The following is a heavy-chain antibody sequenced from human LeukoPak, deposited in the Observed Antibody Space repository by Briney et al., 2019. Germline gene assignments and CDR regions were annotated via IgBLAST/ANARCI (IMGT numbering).Heavy chain of an antibody. Sequence: PGGSLRLSCAASGFIVSSNYMSWVRQAPGRGLEWVSVTYRGGSTYYADSVKGRFTVSRDNSKNTLYLQMNSLRAEDTAVYYCARGGARQQLVENYFDYWGQGTLVTVSS. J-gene: IGHJ4*02. CDR2: TYRGGST. CDR1: GFIVSSNY. V-gene: IGHV3-53*01. D-gene: IGHD6-13*01. CDR3: ARGGARQQLVENYFDY.